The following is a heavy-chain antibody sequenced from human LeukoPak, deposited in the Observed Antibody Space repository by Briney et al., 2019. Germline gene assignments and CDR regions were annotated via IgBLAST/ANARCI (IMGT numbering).Heavy chain of an antibody. D-gene: IGHD1-26*01. CDR1: GFTFSSYA. Sequence: GGSLRLSCAASGFTFSSYAISWVRQAPGKGLEWVSAISGSGGSTYYADSVKGRFTISRDNSKNTLYLQMNSLRAEDTAVYYCAKDRRSGSYLIFDYWGQGTLVTVSS. CDR2: ISGSGGST. V-gene: IGHV3-23*01. J-gene: IGHJ4*02. CDR3: AKDRRSGSYLIFDY.